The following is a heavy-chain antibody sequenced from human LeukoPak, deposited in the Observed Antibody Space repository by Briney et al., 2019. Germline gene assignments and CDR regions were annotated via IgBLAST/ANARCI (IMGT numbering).Heavy chain of an antibody. V-gene: IGHV3-7*01. J-gene: IGHJ4*02. Sequence: GGSLRLSCAASGFTFSNYGMHWVRQAPGKGLEWVAIIKQDGTETFYVDSVKGRFTISRDNVKNSLYLQMNSLRIEDAAVYYCMGGRGWLPENWGQGTLVTVSS. CDR2: IKQDGTET. D-gene: IGHD3-22*01. CDR1: GFTFSNYG. CDR3: MGGRGWLPEN.